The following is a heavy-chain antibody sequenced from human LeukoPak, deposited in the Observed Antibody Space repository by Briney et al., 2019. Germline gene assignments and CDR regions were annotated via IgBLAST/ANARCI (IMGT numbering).Heavy chain of an antibody. CDR3: ARRGPSGYRYMDV. D-gene: IGHD5-18*01. J-gene: IGHJ6*03. CDR2: ISSSGSTI. Sequence: GGSLRLSCAASGFTFSSYEMNWVRQAPGKGLEWVSYISSSGSTIYYADSVKGRFTISRDNAKNSLYLQMNSLRAEDTAVYYCARRGPSGYRYMDVWGKGTTVTVSS. V-gene: IGHV3-48*03. CDR1: GFTFSSYE.